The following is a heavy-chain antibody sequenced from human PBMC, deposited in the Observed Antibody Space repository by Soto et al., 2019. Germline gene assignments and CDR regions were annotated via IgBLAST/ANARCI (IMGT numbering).Heavy chain of an antibody. CDR3: ARDQFFGSASSNNRYSYFYGMDV. CDR2: IHREGST. J-gene: IGHJ6*02. Sequence: EVQLVETGGGLIQLGGSLRLSCVASGFTVSRNYMTWVRQAPGKGLEWVSYIHREGSTFYTESVKDRFTVSRDNSKNTLYLHMNSLRVADTAIYYCARDQFFGSASSNNRYSYFYGMDVWGQGTTVTV. V-gene: IGHV3-53*02. D-gene: IGHD3-10*01. CDR1: GFTVSRNY.